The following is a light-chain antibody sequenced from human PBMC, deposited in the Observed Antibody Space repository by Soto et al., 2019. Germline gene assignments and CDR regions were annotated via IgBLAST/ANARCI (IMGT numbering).Light chain of an antibody. V-gene: IGLV1-44*01. CDR2: SNN. J-gene: IGLJ3*02. CDR3: SVWDDSLNGHWV. Sequence: QSVLTQPPSASGTPGQRVTISCSGSSSNIGSNTVNWYQQFPGTAPKLLIYSNNQRPSGVPDRFSGSKSGASASLAISGLQSEDEADYYCSVWDDSLNGHWVFGGGTKLTVL. CDR1: SSNIGSNT.